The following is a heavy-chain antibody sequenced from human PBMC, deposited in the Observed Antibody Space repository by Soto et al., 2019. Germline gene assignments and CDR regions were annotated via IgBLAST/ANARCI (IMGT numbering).Heavy chain of an antibody. Sequence: QVHLVESGGGVVQPGRSLRLSCAASGFTFIRHAMHWVRQAPGKGLEWVAGISSDGSNTYFADSVKGRITISRDNSRNTLYLQLNSLRAEDTAIYYCAKSGGSVLYYFDFWGQGTLVTVSS. CDR3: AKSGGSVLYYFDF. J-gene: IGHJ4*02. V-gene: IGHV3-30*04. CDR1: GFTFIRHA. D-gene: IGHD1-26*01. CDR2: ISSDGSNT.